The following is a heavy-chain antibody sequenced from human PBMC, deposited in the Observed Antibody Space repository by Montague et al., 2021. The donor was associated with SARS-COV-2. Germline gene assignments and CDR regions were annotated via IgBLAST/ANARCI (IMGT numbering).Heavy chain of an antibody. J-gene: IGHJ4*02. V-gene: IGHV4-59*08. CDR1: GGSVSSFY. CDR2: VSYAGYS. CDR3: ARHTDVYMNFEQ. Sequence: SETLSLTCTVSGGSVSSFYWSWIRQPPGKGLEWIAYVSYAGYSNYNPSLKSRVAISLDTSKSQFSLKLTSVTAADTGIYYCARHTDVYMNFEQWGQGSLVIVS. D-gene: IGHD5-24*01.